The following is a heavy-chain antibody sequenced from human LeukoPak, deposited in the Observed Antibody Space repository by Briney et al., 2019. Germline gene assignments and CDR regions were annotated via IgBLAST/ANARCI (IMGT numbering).Heavy chain of an antibody. V-gene: IGHV4-59*01. CDR3: ARSVVLYYFDY. Sequence: PSETLSLTCSVSGDSMTNYYWSWIRQPPGKGPEWIGYIYYSGATSYNPSLESRVTISEDTSKNQFSLRLSSVTAADTAVYYCARSVVLYYFDYWGQGTLVTVSS. D-gene: IGHD2-15*01. CDR1: GDSMTNYY. CDR2: IYYSGAT. J-gene: IGHJ4*02.